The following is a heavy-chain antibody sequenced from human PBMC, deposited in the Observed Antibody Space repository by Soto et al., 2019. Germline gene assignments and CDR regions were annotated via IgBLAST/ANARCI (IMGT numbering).Heavy chain of an antibody. CDR2: IYHSGST. V-gene: IGHV4-39*07. J-gene: IGHJ4*02. CDR3: ARDKITGLFDY. Sequence: SETLSLTCSVSGDSITSNSYFWAWIRQPPGKGLEWIGSIYHSGSTNYNPSLKSRVTISVDTSKNQFSLKLTSVTAADTAVYYCARDKITGLFDYWGQGTLVTVS. D-gene: IGHD2-8*02. CDR1: GDSITSNSYF.